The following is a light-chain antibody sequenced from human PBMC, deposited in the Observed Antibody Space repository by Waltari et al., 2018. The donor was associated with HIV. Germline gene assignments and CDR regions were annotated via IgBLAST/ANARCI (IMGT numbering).Light chain of an antibody. Sequence: DIVLTQSPYPLVVSLCERATINCQSTPSVLDSSSSKNYLAWYQQKPGQSPKLLIYCASTRESGVPDRFSGGGSATAFSLTISSLQAEDVAVYYCQQYYSLPFTFGPGTKVDIK. J-gene: IGKJ3*01. CDR3: QQYYSLPFT. CDR1: PSVLDSSSSKNY. CDR2: CAS. V-gene: IGKV4-1*01.